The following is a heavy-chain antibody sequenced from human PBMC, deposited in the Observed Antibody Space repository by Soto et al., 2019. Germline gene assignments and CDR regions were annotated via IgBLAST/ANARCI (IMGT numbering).Heavy chain of an antibody. D-gene: IGHD3-22*01. V-gene: IGHV1-18*04. CDR3: ARQRVVVVPGDY. J-gene: IGHJ4*02. CDR1: GYTFTSNG. CDR2: ISTYNGNT. Sequence: ASVKVSCKDSGYTFTSNGISWVRQAPGQGREWMGWISTYNGNTNYAQKLQGRVTMTTDTSTSTAYMELRSLRSDDTAVYYCARQRVVVVPGDYWGQGTLVTSPQ.